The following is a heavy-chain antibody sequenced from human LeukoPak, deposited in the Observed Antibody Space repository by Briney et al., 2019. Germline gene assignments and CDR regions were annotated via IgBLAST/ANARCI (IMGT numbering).Heavy chain of an antibody. CDR3: ARPYYDILTGYHRAYGY. CDR1: GGSFSGYY. Sequence: SETLSLTCAVYGGSFSGYYWSWIPQPPGKGLEWIGEINHSGSTNYNPSLKSRVTISVDTSKNQFSLKLSSVTAADTAVHYCARPYYDILTGYHRAYGYWGQGTLVTVSS. V-gene: IGHV4-34*01. J-gene: IGHJ4*02. CDR2: INHSGST. D-gene: IGHD3-9*01.